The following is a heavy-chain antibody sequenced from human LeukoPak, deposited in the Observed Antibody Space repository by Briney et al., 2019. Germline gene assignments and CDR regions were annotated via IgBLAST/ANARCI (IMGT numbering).Heavy chain of an antibody. V-gene: IGHV3-74*01. CDR2: INSDGSIT. CDR3: AGGISATGGG. Sequence: GGSLRLSCAASGFTFSTYWMHWVRHAPAQGRVWVSRINSDGSITTYADSVKGRFTISRDNAKNTLYLQTNSLRAEDTAVYYCAGGISATGGGWGQGTMVTVSS. J-gene: IGHJ3*01. D-gene: IGHD6-13*01. CDR1: GFTFSTYW.